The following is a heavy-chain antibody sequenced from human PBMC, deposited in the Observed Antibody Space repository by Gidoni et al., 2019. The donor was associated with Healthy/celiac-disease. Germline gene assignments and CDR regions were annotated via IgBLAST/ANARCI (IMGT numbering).Heavy chain of an antibody. Sequence: QMQLVQSGPEVKKPGTSVKVSCKASGVTFPSSAVQWVRQARGQRLEWIGWIVVGSGNTNYAQKFQERVTITRDMSTSTAYMELSSLRSEDTAVYYCAAGALYDYVWGTAFDYWGQGTLVTVSS. J-gene: IGHJ4*02. CDR2: IVVGSGNT. D-gene: IGHD3-16*01. V-gene: IGHV1-58*01. CDR3: AAGALYDYVWGTAFDY. CDR1: GVTFPSSA.